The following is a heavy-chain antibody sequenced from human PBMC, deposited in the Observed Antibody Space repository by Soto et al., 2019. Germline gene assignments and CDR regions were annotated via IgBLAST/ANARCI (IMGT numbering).Heavy chain of an antibody. Sequence: QVQLVQSGAEVKKPGSSVKVSCKASGGTFSSYTISWVRQAPGQGLEWMGRIIPILGIANYAQKFQGRVTITADKSTSTAYMELISLRSEDTDVYYCATEVLTYYYDSSGYYFDYWGQGTLVTVSS. V-gene: IGHV1-69*02. J-gene: IGHJ4*02. CDR1: GGTFSSYT. CDR3: ATEVLTYYYDSSGYYFDY. D-gene: IGHD3-22*01. CDR2: IIPILGIA.